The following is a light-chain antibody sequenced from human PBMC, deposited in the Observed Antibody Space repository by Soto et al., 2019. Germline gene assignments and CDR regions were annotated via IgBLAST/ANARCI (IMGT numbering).Light chain of an antibody. CDR3: SSYTSSSLYV. CDR2: EVS. CDR1: SSDVGGYNY. V-gene: IGLV2-14*01. J-gene: IGLJ1*01. Sequence: QSALTQPASVSGSPGQSITISCTGTSSDVGGYNYVSLYQQHPGKAPKLMIYEVSNRPSGVSNRFSGSKSGNTASLTISGLQAEDEADYHCSSYTSSSLYVFGTGTKLTVL.